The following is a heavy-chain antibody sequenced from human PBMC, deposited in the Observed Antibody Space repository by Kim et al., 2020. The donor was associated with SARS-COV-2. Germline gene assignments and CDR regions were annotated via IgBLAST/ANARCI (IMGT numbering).Heavy chain of an antibody. CDR1: GFTFHSYN. V-gene: IGHV3-64D*06. CDR2: ISSDGIPT. CDR3: VKDYGSGWNQSGF. Sequence: GGSLRLSCSASGFTFHSYNIYWVRQAPGKGPEYVSAISSDGIPTYYADSVKGRFAISRDNLKNMLYLQMSSLRTEDTAVYFCVKDYGSGWNQSGFWGQG. D-gene: IGHD6-19*01. J-gene: IGHJ4*02.